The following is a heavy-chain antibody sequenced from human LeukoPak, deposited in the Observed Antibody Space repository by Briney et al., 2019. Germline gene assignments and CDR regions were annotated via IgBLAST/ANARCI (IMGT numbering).Heavy chain of an antibody. CDR3: ARAVGWLRPFDY. J-gene: IGHJ4*02. CDR2: IYYSGST. CDR1: GGSISSYY. V-gene: IGHV4-59*12. D-gene: IGHD5-12*01. Sequence: WETLSLTCTVSGGSISSYYWSWIRQPPGKGLEWIGYIYYSGSTNYNPSLKSRVTISVDTSKNQFSLKLSSVTAADTAVYYCARAVGWLRPFDYWGQGTLVTVSS.